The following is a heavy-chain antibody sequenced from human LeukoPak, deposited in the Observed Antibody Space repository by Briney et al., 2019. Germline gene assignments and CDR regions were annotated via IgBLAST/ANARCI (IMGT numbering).Heavy chain of an antibody. V-gene: IGHV1-69*13. CDR1: VGSFSSYA. D-gene: IGHD6-6*01. J-gene: IGHJ6*03. Sequence: SVKVSFKASVGSFSSYAISWVRQAPGQALEWMGGIIPIFGTANYAQKFQGRVTITADESTSTAYMELSSLRSEDTAVYYCASIGGLAARSYYYYMDVWGKGTTVTVSS. CDR3: ASIGGLAARSYYYYMDV. CDR2: IIPIFGTA.